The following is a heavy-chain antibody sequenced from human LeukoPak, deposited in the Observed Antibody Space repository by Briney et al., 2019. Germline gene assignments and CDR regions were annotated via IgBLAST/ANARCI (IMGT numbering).Heavy chain of an antibody. J-gene: IGHJ4*02. Sequence: PGGSLRLSCAASGFTFSSYSMNWVRQAPGKGLEWVSYISSSSSTIYYADSVKGRFTISRDNSESTVYLQMNSLRGEDTAVYYCAKDRRYSSNWYTLFDYWGQGTLVTVSS. CDR2: ISSSSSTI. D-gene: IGHD6-13*01. V-gene: IGHV3-48*01. CDR1: GFTFSSYS. CDR3: AKDRRYSSNWYTLFDY.